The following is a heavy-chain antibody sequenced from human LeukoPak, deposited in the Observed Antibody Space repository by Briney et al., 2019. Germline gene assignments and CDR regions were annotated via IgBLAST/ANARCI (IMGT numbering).Heavy chain of an antibody. Sequence: PSETLSLTCTVSGGSIIGSTSYWGWIRQPPGRGLDLIGIINYSGSTYYNPSLGSRVTISVDKSKNQFSLKLNSVTASDTAVYYCARGYDYWGQGTLVTVSS. V-gene: IGHV4-39*01. CDR3: ARGYDY. J-gene: IGHJ4*02. D-gene: IGHD3-22*01. CDR1: GGSIIGSTSY. CDR2: INYSGST.